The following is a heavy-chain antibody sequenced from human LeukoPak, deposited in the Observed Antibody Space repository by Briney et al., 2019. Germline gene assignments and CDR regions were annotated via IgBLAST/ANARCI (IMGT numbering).Heavy chain of an antibody. CDR3: ATNILVRDIINWFDP. Sequence: ASVKVSCKASGYSFADYYIHWVRQAPGQGLEWMGWIKLDSGDTRSAQKFQGRVTMTRDTSISTAYMELSRLRYDDTAVYYCATNILVRDIINWFDPWGQGTLVTVSS. D-gene: IGHD3-10*01. J-gene: IGHJ5*02. V-gene: IGHV1-2*02. CDR1: GYSFADYY. CDR2: IKLDSGDT.